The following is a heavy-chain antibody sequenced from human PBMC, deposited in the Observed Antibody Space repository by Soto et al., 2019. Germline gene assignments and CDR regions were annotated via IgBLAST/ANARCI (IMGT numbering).Heavy chain of an antibody. D-gene: IGHD3-22*01. J-gene: IGHJ4*02. Sequence: SETLSLTCTVSGGSISSGGYYWSWIRQHPGKGLEWIGYIYYSGSTYYNPSLKSRVTISVDTSKNQFSLKLSSVTAADTAVYYCARGDYYDSSGYYPYFDYWGQGTLVTVSS. CDR3: ARGDYYDSSGYYPYFDY. CDR2: IYYSGST. CDR1: GGSISSGGYY. V-gene: IGHV4-31*03.